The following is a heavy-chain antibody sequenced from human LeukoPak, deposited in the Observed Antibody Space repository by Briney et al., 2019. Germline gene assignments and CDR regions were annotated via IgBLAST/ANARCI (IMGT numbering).Heavy chain of an antibody. V-gene: IGHV4-59*01. CDR2: IYYSGST. CDR1: GGSIIGYY. CDR3: ARGGLENGYHSNDGFDI. D-gene: IGHD3-22*01. Sequence: SETLSLTCTVSGGSIIGYYWSWIRQPPGKGLEWIGYIYYSGSTKYNPSLKSRVTMSVDTSRNRFSLKLSSVTAADTAVYYCARGGLENGYHSNDGFDIWGQGTMVTVSS. J-gene: IGHJ3*02.